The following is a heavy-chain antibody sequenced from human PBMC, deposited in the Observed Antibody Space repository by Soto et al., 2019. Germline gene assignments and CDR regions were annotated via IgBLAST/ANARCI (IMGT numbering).Heavy chain of an antibody. J-gene: IGHJ3*02. D-gene: IGHD3-22*01. CDR3: ARDWQYYYDSSGYSPNHDAFDI. CDR2: ISAYNGNT. Sequence: ASVKVSCKASGYTFTSYGISWVRQAPGQGLEWMGWISAYNGNTNYAQKLQGRVTMTTDTSTSTAYMELRSLRSDDTAVYYCARDWQYYYDSSGYSPNHDAFDIWGKGTTVT. V-gene: IGHV1-18*01. CDR1: GYTFTSYG.